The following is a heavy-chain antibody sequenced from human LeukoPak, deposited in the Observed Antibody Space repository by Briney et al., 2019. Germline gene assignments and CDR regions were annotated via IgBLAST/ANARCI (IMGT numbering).Heavy chain of an antibody. V-gene: IGHV3-23*01. CDR2: ISGSGGST. D-gene: IGHD6-6*01. J-gene: IGHJ6*02. CDR1: GFTFSSYA. Sequence: QPGGSLRLSCAASGFTFSSYAMSWVRQAPGKGLEWVSAISGSGGSTYYADSVKGRFTISRDNSKNTLYLQMNSLRAEDTAVYYCAKPQAFMLVQNYYYGMDVWGQGTTVTVSS. CDR3: AKPQAFMLVQNYYYGMDV.